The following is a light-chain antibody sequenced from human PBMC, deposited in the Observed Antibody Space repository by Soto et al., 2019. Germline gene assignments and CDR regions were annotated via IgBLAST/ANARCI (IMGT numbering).Light chain of an antibody. Sequence: QSALTQPASVSGSPGQSITISCTGTSSDVGGYNYVSWYQQHPGKAPKLMIYNVSNRPSGVSNRFSGSKSGNTASLTISGLQAEDEGHYYGSPFTSANTVLFGGGTKLTVL. CDR1: SSDVGGYNY. V-gene: IGLV2-14*01. CDR3: SPFTSANTVL. J-gene: IGLJ2*01. CDR2: NVS.